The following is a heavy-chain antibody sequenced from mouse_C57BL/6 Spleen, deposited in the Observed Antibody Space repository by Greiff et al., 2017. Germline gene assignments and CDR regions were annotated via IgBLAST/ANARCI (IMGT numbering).Heavy chain of an antibody. V-gene: IGHV1-64*01. CDR1: GYTFTSYW. J-gene: IGHJ3*01. CDR2: IHPNSGST. CDR3: ARLLRD. Sequence: QVQLKQPGAELVKPGASVKLSCKASGYTFTSYWMHWVKQRPGQGLEWIGMIHPNSGSTNYNEKFKSKATLTVDKSSSTAYMQLSSLTSEDSAVYYCARLLRDWGQGTLVTVSA. D-gene: IGHD1-1*01.